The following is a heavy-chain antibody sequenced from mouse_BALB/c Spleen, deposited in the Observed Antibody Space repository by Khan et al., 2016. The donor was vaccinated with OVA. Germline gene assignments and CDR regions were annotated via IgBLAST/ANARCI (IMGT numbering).Heavy chain of an antibody. CDR1: GYTFINYW. D-gene: IGHD1-1*01. Sequence: QVQLQQSGAELAKPGASVKMSCKASGYTFINYWILWVKQRPGQGLEWIGYINPSTGYTEYNQNFKDQATLTADNSSSTAYMQLSSLTSEDSAVYYCARRGLRWDLDYWGQGTTLTVSS. CDR2: INPSTGYT. J-gene: IGHJ2*01. CDR3: ARRGLRWDLDY. V-gene: IGHV1-7*01.